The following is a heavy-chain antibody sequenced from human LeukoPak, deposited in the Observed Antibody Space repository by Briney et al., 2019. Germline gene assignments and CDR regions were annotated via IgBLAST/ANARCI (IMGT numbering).Heavy chain of an antibody. CDR2: IWYDGSNK. Sequence: PGRSLRLSCAASGFTFSSYGMHWVRQAPGKGLEWVAVIWYDGSNKYYADSVKGRFTISRDNSKNTLYLQMNSLRAEDTAVYYCARDSPLGATLDYWGQGTLVTVSS. CDR1: GFTFSSYG. CDR3: ARDSPLGATLDY. D-gene: IGHD1-26*01. J-gene: IGHJ4*02. V-gene: IGHV3-33*01.